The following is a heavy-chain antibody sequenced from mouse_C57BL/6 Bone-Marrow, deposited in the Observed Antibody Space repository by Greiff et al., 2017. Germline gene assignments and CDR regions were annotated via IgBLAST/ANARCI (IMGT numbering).Heavy chain of an antibody. CDR1: GYTFTSYW. CDR3: ARSGPLGRSVDY. V-gene: IGHV1-55*01. Sequence: VQLQQPGAELVKPGASVKMSCKASGYTFTSYWITWVKQRPGPGLEWIGDIYPTSGRTNYNEKFKSKAILTVDTSSNAAYMKLSSLTSEDSAVFYCARSGPLGRSVDYWGQGTTLTVSS. J-gene: IGHJ2*01. D-gene: IGHD4-1*01. CDR2: IYPTSGRT.